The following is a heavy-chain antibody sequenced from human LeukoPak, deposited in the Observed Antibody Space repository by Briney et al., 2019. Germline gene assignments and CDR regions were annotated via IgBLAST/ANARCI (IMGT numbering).Heavy chain of an antibody. D-gene: IGHD2-2*02. CDR2: TSGSGGST. V-gene: IGHV3-23*01. J-gene: IGHJ3*02. CDR1: GFTFSSYA. Sequence: GGSLRLSCAASGFTFSSYAMSWVRQAPGKGLEWVSATSGSGGSTYYADSVKGRFTISRDNSKNTLYLQMNSLRAEDTAVYYCAKDGYCSSTSCYKRGAGAFDIWGQGTMVTVSS. CDR3: AKDGYCSSTSCYKRGAGAFDI.